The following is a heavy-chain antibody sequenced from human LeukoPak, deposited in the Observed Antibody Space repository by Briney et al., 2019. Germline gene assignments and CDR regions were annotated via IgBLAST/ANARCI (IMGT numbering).Heavy chain of an antibody. J-gene: IGHJ3*02. CDR1: GYSFTNHW. CDR3: ARRGYCSSTACSVAPFDI. CDR2: IYPGDSDT. D-gene: IGHD2-2*01. V-gene: IGHV5-51*01. Sequence: GESLKISCKGSGYSFTNHWIGWVRQMSGKGLEWMGIIYPGDSDTRYSPSFQGQVTISVDKSINTAYLQWSSLKASDTAMYYCARRGYCSSTACSVAPFDIWGQGTMVTVSS.